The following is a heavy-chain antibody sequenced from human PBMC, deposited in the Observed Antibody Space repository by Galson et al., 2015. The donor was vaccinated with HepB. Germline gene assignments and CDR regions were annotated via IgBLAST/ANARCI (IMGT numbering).Heavy chain of an antibody. CDR2: IWFDGSNK. D-gene: IGHD4-17*01. CDR3: ARGSVTPDPDAFHM. CDR1: GFTFNNFG. Sequence: SLRLSCATSGFTFNNFGMHWVRQAPGKGLEWVAVIWFDGSNKYYADSVKGRFTISRDNSKNTLYLQMNSLRAEDTAVYYCARGSVTPDPDAFHMWSQGAMVTVSS. J-gene: IGHJ3*02. V-gene: IGHV3-33*01.